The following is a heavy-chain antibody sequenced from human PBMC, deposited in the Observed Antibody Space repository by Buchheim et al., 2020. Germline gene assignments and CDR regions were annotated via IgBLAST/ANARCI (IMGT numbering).Heavy chain of an antibody. CDR1: GFSLENYG. V-gene: IGHV3-21*01. D-gene: IGHD5/OR15-5a*01. J-gene: IGHJ4*02. CDR3: AREVYVSPNILDY. CDR2: MTSGGDYL. Sequence: EVQLVESGGGLVNPGGSLRLSCAASGFSLENYGMTWVRQAPGKGLEWVSYMTSGGDYLYYADPVKGRFSISRDKAKNSFYLQMNSLRAEDTAVYYCAREVYVSPNILDYWGQGTL.